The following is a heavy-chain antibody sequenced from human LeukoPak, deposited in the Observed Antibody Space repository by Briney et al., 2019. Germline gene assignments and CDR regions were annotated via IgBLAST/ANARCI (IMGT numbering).Heavy chain of an antibody. Sequence: GGSLRLSCAAAGFTFSTYSMHWVRQAPGKGLEWVAVISNDGSDKYYADAVKGRFTISRDNSKNTLYLQMNSLRAEDTAVYYCARERDSITIYWDYWGQGTLVTVSS. J-gene: IGHJ4*02. CDR2: ISNDGSDK. D-gene: IGHD3-9*01. CDR3: ARERDSITIYWDY. CDR1: GFTFSTYS. V-gene: IGHV3-30*04.